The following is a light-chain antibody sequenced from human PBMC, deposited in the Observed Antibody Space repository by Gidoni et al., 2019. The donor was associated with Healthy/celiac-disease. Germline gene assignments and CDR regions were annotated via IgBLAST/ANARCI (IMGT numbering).Light chain of an antibody. Sequence: DIQMTQSPSSLSASVGDRVTITCQASQDISNYLNWYQQKPGKAPKLLIYDASNLETGVPSRGSGSGSGTDFTFTISSLQPEDIATYYCQQYDNLPAITFGQGTRLEIK. CDR2: DAS. J-gene: IGKJ5*01. V-gene: IGKV1-33*01. CDR1: QDISNY. CDR3: QQYDNLPAIT.